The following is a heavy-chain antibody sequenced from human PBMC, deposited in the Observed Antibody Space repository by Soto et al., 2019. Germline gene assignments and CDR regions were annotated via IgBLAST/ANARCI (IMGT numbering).Heavy chain of an antibody. CDR3: ARGGVSTRTFDY. V-gene: IGHV5-51*01. D-gene: IGHD3-3*01. J-gene: IGHJ4*02. Sequence: GESLKISCKGSGYNFAGYWIAWVRQMPGKGLELMGIIYPSDSDTRYRPSFQGQVTVSADKSISSAYLQWSSLRASDTAMYYCARGGVSTRTFDYWGQGTPVTVSS. CDR2: IYPSDSDT. CDR1: GYNFAGYW.